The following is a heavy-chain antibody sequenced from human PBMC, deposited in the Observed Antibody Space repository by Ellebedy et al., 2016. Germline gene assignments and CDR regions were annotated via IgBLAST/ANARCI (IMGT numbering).Heavy chain of an antibody. D-gene: IGHD2-15*01. Sequence: GESLKISXAASGFTLSTYAMSWVRQAPGKGLEWVSGISGPGDTTYYADSVRGRFTMSRDNSKNTLYLQMNSLRAEDTAVYYCAKGCFHPFDYWGQGTLVTVSS. CDR2: ISGPGDTT. CDR3: AKGCFHPFDY. V-gene: IGHV3-23*01. CDR1: GFTLSTYA. J-gene: IGHJ4*02.